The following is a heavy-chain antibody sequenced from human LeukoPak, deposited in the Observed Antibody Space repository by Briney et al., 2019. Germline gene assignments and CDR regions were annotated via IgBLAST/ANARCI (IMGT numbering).Heavy chain of an antibody. J-gene: IGHJ4*02. CDR3: ARGSWPYFFDY. V-gene: IGHV1-46*01. Sequence: ASVKVSCKSSGYTFIDYYMHWVRHAPGQGLYWMGIINPRDGSTRYAQKFQGRVTMTRDTSSSTLYMEVSSLRSEDTAVYYCARGSWPYFFDYWGQGTLVTVSS. CDR1: GYTFIDYY. D-gene: IGHD6-13*01. CDR2: INPRDGST.